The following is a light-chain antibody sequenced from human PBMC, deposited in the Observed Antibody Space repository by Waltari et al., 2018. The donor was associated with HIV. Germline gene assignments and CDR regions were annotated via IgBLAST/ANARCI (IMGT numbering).Light chain of an antibody. V-gene: IGKV1-39*01. CDR2: AAS. J-gene: IGKJ4*01. CDR3: QQSYNTPLT. CDR1: QSIRSY. Sequence: DIQMTQSPSSLSASVGDRVTITCRASQSIRSYLNWYQQKPGKAHKLLIFAASRLQSGVPSRFSGSESGTDFTLTISSLQLEDFAVYYCQQSYNTPLTFGGGTKVEIK.